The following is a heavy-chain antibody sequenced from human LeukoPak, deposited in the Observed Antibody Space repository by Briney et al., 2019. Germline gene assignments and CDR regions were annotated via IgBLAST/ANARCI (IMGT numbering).Heavy chain of an antibody. J-gene: IGHJ6*03. Sequence: GGSLRLSCTVSGFTVSSNSMSWVRQAPGKGLEWVSFIYSDNTHYSDSVKGRFTISRDNSKNTLYLQMNSLRAEDTAVYYCARVRGFGELHPTYYYYYMDVWGKGTTVTVSS. CDR2: IYSDNT. CDR1: GFTVSSNS. V-gene: IGHV3-66*03. D-gene: IGHD3-10*01. CDR3: ARVRGFGELHPTYYYYYMDV.